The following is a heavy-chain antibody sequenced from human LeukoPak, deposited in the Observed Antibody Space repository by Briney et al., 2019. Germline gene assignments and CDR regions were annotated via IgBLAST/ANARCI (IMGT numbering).Heavy chain of an antibody. J-gene: IGHJ4*02. CDR3: AAGNYFDY. V-gene: IGHV3-7*03. D-gene: IGHD1-26*01. CDR2: INQDGSVE. CDR1: GFIFSNYW. Sequence: GGSLRLSCAASGFIFSNYWMTWVRQAPGKGLEWVANINQDGSVEQYVDSVKGRFTISRDNARNSLYLQMNSLRGEDTAVYYCAAGNYFDYWGQGILVTVSS.